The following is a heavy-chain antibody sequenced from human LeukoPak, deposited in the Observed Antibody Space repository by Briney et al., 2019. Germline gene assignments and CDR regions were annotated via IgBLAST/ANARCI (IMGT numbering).Heavy chain of an antibody. J-gene: IGHJ5*02. Sequence: SETLSLTCTVSGGSISSGGYYWSWIRQHPGKGLEWIGYIYYSGSTYYNPSLKSRVTISVDTSKNQFSLRLSSVTAADTAVYYCARGTVTTGFGPWGQGTLVTVSS. D-gene: IGHD4-17*01. V-gene: IGHV4-31*03. CDR2: IYYSGST. CDR3: ARGTVTTGFGP. CDR1: GGSISSGGYY.